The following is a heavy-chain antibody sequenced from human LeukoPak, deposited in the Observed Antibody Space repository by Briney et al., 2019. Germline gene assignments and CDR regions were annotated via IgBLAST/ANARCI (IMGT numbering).Heavy chain of an antibody. Sequence: PGRSLRLSCAASGFTFSSYGMHWVRQAPGKGLEWVAVIWYDGSNKYYADSVKGRFTISRDNSKNTLYLQMNSLRAEDTAVYYCARVGTYYDYVWGSSPFDYWGQGTLVTVSS. CDR1: GFTFSSYG. CDR2: IWYDGSNK. CDR3: ARVGTYYDYVWGSSPFDY. D-gene: IGHD3-16*01. V-gene: IGHV3-33*08. J-gene: IGHJ4*02.